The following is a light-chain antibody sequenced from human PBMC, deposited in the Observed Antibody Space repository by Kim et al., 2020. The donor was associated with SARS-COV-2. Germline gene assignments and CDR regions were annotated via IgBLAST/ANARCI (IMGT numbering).Light chain of an antibody. V-gene: IGLV2-14*03. J-gene: IGLJ1*01. Sequence: QSALTQPASVSGSPGQSITISCTGTSSDIGAYNYVSWYQQHPGKAPKLIIYDVTYRPSGVSSRFSGSKSYNTASLTIFGLQLEDEADYYCSSYTPSLTRVFGTGTKVTVL. CDR1: SSDIGAYNY. CDR2: DVT. CDR3: SSYTPSLTRV.